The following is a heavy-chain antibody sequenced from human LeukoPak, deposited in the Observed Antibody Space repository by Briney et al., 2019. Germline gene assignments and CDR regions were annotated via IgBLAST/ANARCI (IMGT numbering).Heavy chain of an antibody. D-gene: IGHD3-9*01. J-gene: IGHJ3*02. Sequence: GGSLRLSCAASGFTFSSYAMSWVRQAPGKGLEWVSAISGSGGSTYYADSVKGRFTISRDNSKNTLYLQMNSLRAEDTAVYYCAKGYFDWLLLRDDAFDIWGQGTMVTVSS. V-gene: IGHV3-23*01. CDR1: GFTFSSYA. CDR3: AKGYFDWLLLRDDAFDI. CDR2: ISGSGGST.